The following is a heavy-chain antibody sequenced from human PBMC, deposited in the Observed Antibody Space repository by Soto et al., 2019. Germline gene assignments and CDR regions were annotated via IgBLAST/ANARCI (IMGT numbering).Heavy chain of an antibody. CDR3: ARLALVTRIFDY. Sequence: SETLSLTCAVSGGSISSGGYSWSWIRQPPGKGLEWIGYVYHSGNPYYDPSLKGRVTISLDRSKNQFSLELGSVTAADTAVYYCARLALVTRIFDYWGQGTLVTVSS. D-gene: IGHD2-21*02. J-gene: IGHJ4*02. CDR2: VYHSGNP. V-gene: IGHV4-30-2*01. CDR1: GGSISSGGYS.